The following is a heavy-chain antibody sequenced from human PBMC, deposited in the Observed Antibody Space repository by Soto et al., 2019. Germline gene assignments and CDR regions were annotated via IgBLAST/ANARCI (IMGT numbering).Heavy chain of an antibody. CDR1: GGSISSGGYY. CDR3: ARTYDILSFDY. J-gene: IGHJ4*02. V-gene: IGHV4-31*03. D-gene: IGHD3-9*01. CDR2: IYYSGST. Sequence: QVQLQESGPGLVKPSQTLSLTCTVSGGSISSGGYYWSWIRQHPGQGLEWIGYIYYSGSTYYNPYLKSRVTISVDTSKNQFSLQLSSVTAADTDVYYCARTYDILSFDYWGQGTLVTFSS.